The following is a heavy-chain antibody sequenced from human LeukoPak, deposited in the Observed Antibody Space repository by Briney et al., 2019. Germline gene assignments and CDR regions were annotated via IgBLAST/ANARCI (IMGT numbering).Heavy chain of an antibody. D-gene: IGHD1-26*01. Sequence: ASVKVSCKASGYTFTSYDINWVRQATGQGLEWMGWMNPNSGNTGYAHKFQGRVTITRNTSISTAYMELSSLRSEDTAVYYCARGRGGGATSRDDYWGQGTLVTVSS. CDR1: GYTFTSYD. CDR3: ARGRGGGATSRDDY. V-gene: IGHV1-8*03. J-gene: IGHJ4*02. CDR2: MNPNSGNT.